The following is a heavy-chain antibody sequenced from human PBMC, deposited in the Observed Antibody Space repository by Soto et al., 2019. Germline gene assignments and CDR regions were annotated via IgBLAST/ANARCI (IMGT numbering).Heavy chain of an antibody. Sequence: ASVKVSCKSYGYTFTSYYMHWVRQAPGQGLEWMGIINPGDGSTSYPQKFQGRVTMTRDTSTSTVYMELSSLRSEDTAVDFCARSYVQCRPIDYWGQGTQVTVSS. CDR2: INPGDGST. V-gene: IGHV1-46*01. D-gene: IGHD3-10*02. CDR3: ARSYVQCRPIDY. CDR1: GYTFTSYY. J-gene: IGHJ4*02.